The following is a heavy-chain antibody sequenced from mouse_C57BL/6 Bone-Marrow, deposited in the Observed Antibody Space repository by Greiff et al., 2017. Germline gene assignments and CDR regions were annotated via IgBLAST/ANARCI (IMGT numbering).Heavy chain of an antibody. J-gene: IGHJ2*01. CDR2: INPSSGYT. CDR1: GYTFTSYW. D-gene: IGHD3-2*02. Sequence: VQLQQSGAELAKPGASVKLSCKASGYTFTSYWMHWVKQRPGQGLEWIGYINPSSGYTKYNQKFKDKATLTADKSSSTAYMQLTSLTYEDSAVYSCARGGQLRQYYFDYWGQGTTLTVSS. V-gene: IGHV1-7*01. CDR3: ARGGQLRQYYFDY.